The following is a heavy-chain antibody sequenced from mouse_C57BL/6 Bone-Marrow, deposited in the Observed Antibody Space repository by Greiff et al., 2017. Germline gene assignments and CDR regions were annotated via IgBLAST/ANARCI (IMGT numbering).Heavy chain of an antibody. Sequence: QVHVKQPGAELVKPGASVKMSCKASGYTFTSYWITWVKQRPGQGLEWIGDIYPGSGSTNYNEKFKSKATLTVDTSSSTAYMQLSSLTSEDSAVYYCARGGYGSSSYYFDYWGQGTTLTVSS. CDR2: IYPGSGST. CDR3: ARGGYGSSSYYFDY. V-gene: IGHV1-55*01. CDR1: GYTFTSYW. J-gene: IGHJ2*01. D-gene: IGHD1-1*01.